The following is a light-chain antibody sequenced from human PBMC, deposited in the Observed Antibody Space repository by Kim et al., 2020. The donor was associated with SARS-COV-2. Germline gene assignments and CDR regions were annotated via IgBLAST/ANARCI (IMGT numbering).Light chain of an antibody. CDR2: AAS. J-gene: IGKJ2*01. Sequence: SASVGDRVTITCRSSRSINKDFNWYRQKLGKAPKLLITAASSLQSGVPSRFSGSGSGTDFTLTISSLQPEDFATYFCQQSSGTPPTFGQGTKLEIK. CDR3: QQSSGTPPT. CDR1: RSINKD. V-gene: IGKV1-39*01.